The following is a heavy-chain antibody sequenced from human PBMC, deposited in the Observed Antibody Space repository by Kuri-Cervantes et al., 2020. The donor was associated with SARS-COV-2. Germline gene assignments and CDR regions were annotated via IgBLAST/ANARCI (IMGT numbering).Heavy chain of an antibody. Sequence: GSLRLSCTVSGGSISSYYWSWIRQPAGKGLEWIGRIYTSGSTNYNPSLKSRVTMSVDTSKNQFSLKLSSVTAADTAVYYCARHVVYVRHFDYWGQGTLVTVSS. CDR1: GGSISSYY. J-gene: IGHJ4*02. CDR3: ARHVVYVRHFDY. V-gene: IGHV4-4*07. D-gene: IGHD3-10*02. CDR2: IYTSGST.